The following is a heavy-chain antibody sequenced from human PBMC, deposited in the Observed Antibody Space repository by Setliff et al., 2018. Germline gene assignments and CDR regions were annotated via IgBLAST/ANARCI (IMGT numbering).Heavy chain of an antibody. CDR3: ARLGYRSDLDY. CDR1: GGSISSGGYY. J-gene: IGHJ4*02. CDR2: IYYSGST. D-gene: IGHD5-12*01. Sequence: PSETLSLTCTVSGGSISSGGYYWSWIRQHPGKGLEWIGYIYYSGSTYYNPSLKSRVTVSVDTSKNQFSLKLSSVTAADTAVYYCARLGYRSDLDYWGQGTLVTVSS. V-gene: IGHV4-31*03.